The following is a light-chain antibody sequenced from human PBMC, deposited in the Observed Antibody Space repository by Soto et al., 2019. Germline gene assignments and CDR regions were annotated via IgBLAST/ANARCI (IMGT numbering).Light chain of an antibody. J-gene: IGKJ1*01. Sequence: EIVLTQSPATLSLSPGERATLSCRASQSVSSSYLAWYQQKPGQAPRLLIYGASSRATGIPDRFSGSGSGTDFTLTIPRLEPEDFAVFYCQQYGSSPRAFGQGTKVDIK. CDR2: GAS. V-gene: IGKV3-20*01. CDR1: QSVSSSY. CDR3: QQYGSSPRA.